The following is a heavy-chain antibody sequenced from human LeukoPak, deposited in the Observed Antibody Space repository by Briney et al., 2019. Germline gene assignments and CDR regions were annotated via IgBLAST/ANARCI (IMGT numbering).Heavy chain of an antibody. V-gene: IGHV3-48*04. CDR3: ARDSSYYYDSSGYYVDY. D-gene: IGHD3-22*01. Sequence: SGGSLRLSCAASGFTFSSYSMNWVRQAPGKGLEWVSYISSSSSTIYYADSVKGRFTISRDNAKNSLYLQMNSLRAEDTAVYYCARDSSYYYDSSGYYVDYWGQGTLVTVSS. CDR2: ISSSSSTI. CDR1: GFTFSSYS. J-gene: IGHJ4*02.